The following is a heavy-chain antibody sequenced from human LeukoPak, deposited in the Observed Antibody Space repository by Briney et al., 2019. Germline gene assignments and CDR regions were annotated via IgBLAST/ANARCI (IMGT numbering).Heavy chain of an antibody. CDR1: GFSFSSYA. CDR2: IRYDGIDK. CDR3: VKTGSGWFGDY. D-gene: IGHD6-13*01. V-gene: IGHV3-30*02. Sequence: PGGSLRLSCAASGFSFSSYAMYWVRQAPGKGLEWVALIRYDGIDKYHVDSVKGRFTISRDNSKNMLYLQMNSLRTEDTAVYYCVKTGSGWFGDYWGQGARVTVSS. J-gene: IGHJ4*02.